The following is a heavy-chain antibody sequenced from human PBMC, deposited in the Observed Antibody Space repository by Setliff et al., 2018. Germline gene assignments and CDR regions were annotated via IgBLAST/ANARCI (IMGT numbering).Heavy chain of an antibody. V-gene: IGHV4-38-2*01. D-gene: IGHD2-8*01. CDR1: GYSISSGYY. CDR3: ARIDIVLMVYAD. CDR2: IYHNGNS. Sequence: PSETLSLTCSVSGYSISSGYYWGWIRQPPGKGLEWIGTIYHNGNSYYNPSLKSRVTISVDTSKNQLSLKLNSLTAADTAVYYCARIDIVLMVYADWGQGTMVTVSS. J-gene: IGHJ3*01.